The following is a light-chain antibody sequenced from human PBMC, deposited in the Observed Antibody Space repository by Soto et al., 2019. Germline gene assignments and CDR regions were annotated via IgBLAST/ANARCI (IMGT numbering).Light chain of an antibody. J-gene: IGKJ1*01. CDR3: QQYGSSPRT. CDR1: QSVSSSY. Sequence: IVLTQSPPTLSLSPGERATLSCRASQSVSSSYLAWYQQKPGQAPRLLIYGASSRATGIPDRFSGSGSGTDFTLTISRLEPEDFAVYYCQQYGSSPRTFGQGTKVDI. CDR2: GAS. V-gene: IGKV3-20*01.